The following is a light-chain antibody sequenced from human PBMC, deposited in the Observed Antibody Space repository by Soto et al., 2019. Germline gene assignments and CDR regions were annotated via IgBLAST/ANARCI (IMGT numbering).Light chain of an antibody. J-gene: IGLJ2*01. V-gene: IGLV1-44*01. CDR2: SNN. CDR1: SSNIGSNT. CDR3: AAWDDSLNGCV. Sequence: QSVLTQPPSASGTPGQRVTISCSGSSSNIGSNTVNWYQQLPGTAPKLLIYSNNQRPSGVPDRFSGSKSGTSASLAISGLQSEDEADYDCAAWDDSLNGCVFGGGTKLTVL.